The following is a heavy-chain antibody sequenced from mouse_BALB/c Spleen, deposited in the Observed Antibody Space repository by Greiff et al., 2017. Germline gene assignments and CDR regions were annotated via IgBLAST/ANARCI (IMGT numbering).Heavy chain of an antibody. J-gene: IGHJ2*01. CDR3: ARDLAYYMDY. V-gene: IGHV7-3*02. CDR1: GFTFTDYY. Sequence: DVKLVESGGGLVQPGGSLRLSCATSGFTFTDYYMSWVRQPPGKALEWLGFIRNKANGYTTEYSASVKGRFTISRDNSQSILYLQMNTLRAEDSATYYCARDLAYYMDYWGQGTTLTVSS. CDR2: IRNKANGYTT. D-gene: IGHD2-12*01.